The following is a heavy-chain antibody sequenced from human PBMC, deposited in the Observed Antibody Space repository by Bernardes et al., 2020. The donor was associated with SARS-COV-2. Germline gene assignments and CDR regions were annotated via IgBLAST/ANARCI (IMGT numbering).Heavy chain of an antibody. CDR2: INHSGST. CDR1: GGSFSGYY. CDR3: ARRWTTSIAATTLDY. J-gene: IGHJ4*02. V-gene: IGHV4-34*01. D-gene: IGHD6-6*01. Sequence: LSLTCAVYGGSFSGYYWSWIRQPPGKGLEWIGEINHSGSTNYNPSLKSRVTISVDTSKNQFSLKLSSVTAADTAVYYCARRWTTSIAATTLDYWGQGTLVTVSS.